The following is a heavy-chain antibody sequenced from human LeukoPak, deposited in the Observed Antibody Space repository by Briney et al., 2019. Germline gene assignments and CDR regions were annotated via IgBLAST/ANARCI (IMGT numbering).Heavy chain of an antibody. D-gene: IGHD5-12*01. Sequence: PGGSLRLSCAASGFTFSSYAMTWVRQAPGKGLQWVSAVSGSGAHTYYADSVKGRFTISRDNSKNTVYLQMNSLAIEDTAIYYCAKNRWGSVATPDSWGQGTVVTVSS. CDR1: GFTFSSYA. J-gene: IGHJ4*02. CDR3: AKNRWGSVATPDS. V-gene: IGHV3-23*01. CDR2: VSGSGAHT.